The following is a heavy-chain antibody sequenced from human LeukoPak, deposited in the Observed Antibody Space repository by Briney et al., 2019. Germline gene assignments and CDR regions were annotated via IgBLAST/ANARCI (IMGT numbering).Heavy chain of an antibody. V-gene: IGHV3-48*01. Sequence: GGSLRLSCAASGFTFSSYSMNWVRQAPGKGLEWVSYISSSSSTIYYADSVKGRFTISRDISKNTLYLQMNSLRAEDTAVYYCARDPQVTAIHDAFDIWGQGTMVTVSS. D-gene: IGHD2-21*02. CDR3: ARDPQVTAIHDAFDI. CDR1: GFTFSSYS. CDR2: ISSSSSTI. J-gene: IGHJ3*02.